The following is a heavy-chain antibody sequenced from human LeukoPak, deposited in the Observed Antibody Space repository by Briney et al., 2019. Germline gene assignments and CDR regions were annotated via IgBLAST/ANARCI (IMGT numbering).Heavy chain of an antibody. CDR1: GGSTSSSSYY. CDR2: IYYSGST. J-gene: IGHJ5*02. D-gene: IGHD3-22*01. V-gene: IGHV4-31*03. CDR3: ARTEYYYDSSGYYFYWFDP. Sequence: PSETLSLTCTVSGGSTSSSSYYWGWIRQHPGMGLEWIGYIYYSGSTYYNPSLKSRVTISVDTSKNRFSLKLSSVTAADTAVYYCARTEYYYDSSGYYFYWFDPWGQGTLVTVSS.